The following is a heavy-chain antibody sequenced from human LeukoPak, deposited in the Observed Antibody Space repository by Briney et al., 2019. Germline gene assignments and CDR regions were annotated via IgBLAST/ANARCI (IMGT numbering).Heavy chain of an antibody. CDR2: ISAYNGNT. CDR1: GYTFTSYG. J-gene: IGHJ6*03. CDR3: ARDLAPNQDVVLGATCEDYYYYYYMDV. V-gene: IGHV1-18*01. D-gene: IGHD1-26*01. Sequence: ASVKVSCKASGYTFTSYGISWVRQAPGQGLEWMGWISAYNGNTNYAQKLQGRVTMTTDTSTSTAYMELRSLRSDDTAVYYCARDLAPNQDVVLGATCEDYYYYYYMDVWGKGTTVTVSS.